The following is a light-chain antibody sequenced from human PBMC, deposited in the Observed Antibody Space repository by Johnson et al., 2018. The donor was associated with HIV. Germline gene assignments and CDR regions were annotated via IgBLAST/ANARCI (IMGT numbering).Light chain of an antibody. V-gene: IGLV1-51*02. CDR2: ENN. J-gene: IGLJ1*01. CDR3: GTWDSSLSPGGV. CDR1: SSNIGNNY. Sequence: QSVLTQPPSVSAAPGQKVTISCSGSSSNIGNNYVSWYQQLPGTAPKLLIYENNKRPSGIPDRFSGSTSGTSATLGIPGLKTGDEADYYCGTWDSSLSPGGVFGTGTKVTV.